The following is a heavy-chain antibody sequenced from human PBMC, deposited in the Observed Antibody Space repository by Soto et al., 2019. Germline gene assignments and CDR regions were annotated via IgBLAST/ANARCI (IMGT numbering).Heavy chain of an antibody. CDR3: GRVWGYCTTGVCYTAFDI. V-gene: IGHV4-30-4*01. D-gene: IGHD2-8*01. Sequence: SETLSLTCTVSGGSISSGDYYWSWIRQPPGRGLEWIGYIYYSGSTYYNPSLKSRVTISVDTSKNQFSLKLSSVTAADTAVYYCGRVWGYCTTGVCYTAFDIWGQGTMVTVSS. J-gene: IGHJ3*02. CDR2: IYYSGST. CDR1: GGSISSGDYY.